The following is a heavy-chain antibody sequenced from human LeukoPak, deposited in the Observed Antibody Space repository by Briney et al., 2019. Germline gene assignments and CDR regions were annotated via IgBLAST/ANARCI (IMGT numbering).Heavy chain of an antibody. V-gene: IGHV4-4*07. Sequence: SETLSLTCTVSGGSISSYYWSWIRQPAGKGLEWIGRIYTSGSTYYNPSLNSRVSISVDTSKNHFSLNLSSVTAADTAVYYCARLGWWDSWGQGTLVTVFS. CDR2: IYTSGST. J-gene: IGHJ4*02. D-gene: IGHD2-15*01. CDR3: ARLGWWDS. CDR1: GGSISSYY.